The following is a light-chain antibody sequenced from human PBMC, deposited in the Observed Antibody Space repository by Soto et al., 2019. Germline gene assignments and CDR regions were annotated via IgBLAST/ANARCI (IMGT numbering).Light chain of an antibody. CDR2: DAS. V-gene: IGKV1-5*01. CDR3: QHMRT. CDR1: QNINNW. J-gene: IGKJ1*01. Sequence: GDTVTITCRASQNINNWIAWYQQKPGKAPKFLIYDASTLESGVPSRFSGSGFGTEFSLNISSLQPDDFGSYYCQHMRTFGQGTKVDIK.